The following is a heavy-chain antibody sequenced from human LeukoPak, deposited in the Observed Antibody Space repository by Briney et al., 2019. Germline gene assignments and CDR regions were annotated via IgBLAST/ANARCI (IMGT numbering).Heavy chain of an antibody. V-gene: IGHV4-59*08. CDR1: GGSISSYY. CDR2: IYYSGNT. D-gene: IGHD2-21*02. J-gene: IGHJ6*02. Sequence: SETPSLTCTVSGGSISSYYWSWIRQPPGKGLEWIGYIYYSGNTNYNPSLKSRVAISVDTSKNQFSLKLSSVTAADTAVYYCAGDQYGLDVWGQGTTVTVSS. CDR3: AGDQYGLDV.